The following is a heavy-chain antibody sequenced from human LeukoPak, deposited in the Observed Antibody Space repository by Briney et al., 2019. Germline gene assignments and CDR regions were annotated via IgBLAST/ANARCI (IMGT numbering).Heavy chain of an antibody. CDR1: GFTFKFYA. V-gene: IGHV3-23*01. J-gene: IGHJ3*02. CDR3: AKAYSSSLYGDAFHI. Sequence: PGGSLRLSCAGSGFTFKFYAMTWVRQAPGKGLEWVSGITGDASVTYDADSVKGRFNISRDNSKHTLYLQLNSLRVEDTAVYYCAKAYSSSLYGDAFHIWSQGTKVTVS. CDR2: ITGDASVT. D-gene: IGHD6-13*01.